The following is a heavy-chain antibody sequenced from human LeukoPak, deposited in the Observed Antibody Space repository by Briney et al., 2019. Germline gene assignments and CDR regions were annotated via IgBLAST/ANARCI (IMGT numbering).Heavy chain of an antibody. CDR3: ALLPGIAVAGTNY. V-gene: IGHV3-7*03. D-gene: IGHD6-19*01. J-gene: IGHJ4*02. CDR2: IKQDGSEK. CDR1: GSTFSSYW. Sequence: GGSLRLSCAASGSTFSSYWMSWVRQAPGKGLEWVANIKQDGSEKYYVDSVKGRFTVSRDNAKNSLYLQMNSLRAEDTAVYYCALLPGIAVAGTNYWGQGTLVTVSS.